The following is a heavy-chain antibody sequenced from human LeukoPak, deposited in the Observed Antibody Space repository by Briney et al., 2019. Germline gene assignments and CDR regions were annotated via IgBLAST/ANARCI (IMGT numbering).Heavy chain of an antibody. Sequence: SETLSLTCTVSGVSISSSNSYWGWIRQPPGKGLEWIGSIYYSGNTYYNASLKSQVSISVDTSKNQFSLKLSSVTAADTAVYYCARLDGSGSYNYWGQGTLVTVSS. J-gene: IGHJ4*02. D-gene: IGHD3-10*01. CDR1: GVSISSSNSY. CDR3: ARLDGSGSYNY. CDR2: IYYSGNT. V-gene: IGHV4-39*07.